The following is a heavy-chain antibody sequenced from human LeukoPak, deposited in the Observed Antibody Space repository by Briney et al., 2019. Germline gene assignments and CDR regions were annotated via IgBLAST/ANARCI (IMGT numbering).Heavy chain of an antibody. J-gene: IGHJ4*02. CDR1: GFTFNSYS. V-gene: IGHV3-48*01. Sequence: HPGGSLRLSCAASGFTFNSYSMNWVRQAPGKGLEWVSYISSSSSTIYYADSVKGRFSISRDNSKNTLYLQVNGLRTEDTAVYYCAKDRLLNCRGDCYIFDYWGQGTVVTVSS. D-gene: IGHD2-21*02. CDR2: ISSSSSTI. CDR3: AKDRLLNCRGDCYIFDY.